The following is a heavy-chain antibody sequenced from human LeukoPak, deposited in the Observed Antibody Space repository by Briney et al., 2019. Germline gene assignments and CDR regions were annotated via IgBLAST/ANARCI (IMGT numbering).Heavy chain of an antibody. V-gene: IGHV3-15*01. CDR1: GFTFSNAR. D-gene: IGHD2-2*01. CDR3: TTQVVPAAPIYYYYYGMDV. CDR2: IKSKTDGGTT. Sequence: GGSLRLSCAASGFTFSNARMSWVRQAPGKGLEWVGRIKSKTDGGTTDYAAPVKGRFTISRDDSKNTLYLQMNSLKTEDTAVYYCTTQVVPAAPIYYYYYGMDVWGQGTTVTVSS. J-gene: IGHJ6*02.